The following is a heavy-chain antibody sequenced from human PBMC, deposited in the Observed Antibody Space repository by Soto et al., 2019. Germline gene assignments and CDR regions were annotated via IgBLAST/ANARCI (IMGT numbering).Heavy chain of an antibody. Sequence: ASVNVSCKASGYTFTGYYMHWVRQAPGQGLEWMGWINPDSGGTNYAQKFQGRVTMTRDTSISTAYMELSRLRSDDTAVYYCARHGKRITMIVHFDPWGQGTLVTVSS. CDR1: GYTFTGYY. J-gene: IGHJ5*02. D-gene: IGHD3-22*01. V-gene: IGHV1-2*02. CDR2: INPDSGGT. CDR3: ARHGKRITMIVHFDP.